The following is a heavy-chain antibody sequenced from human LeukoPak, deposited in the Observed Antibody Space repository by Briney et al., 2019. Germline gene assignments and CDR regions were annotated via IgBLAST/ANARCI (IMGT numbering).Heavy chain of an antibody. D-gene: IGHD1-14*01. CDR1: GYTFTGYG. CDR3: ARDLDSGGTTFRALNY. J-gene: IGHJ4*02. CDR2: TSPYNGNT. V-gene: IGHV1-18*04. Sequence: ASVKVSCKASGYTFTGYGIIWVRQAPGQGLEWMGWTSPYNGNTNYAQKFRGRVTMTTDTSTTTTYMELRSLRSDDTAVYYCARDLDSGGTTFRALNYWGQGTLVTVSS.